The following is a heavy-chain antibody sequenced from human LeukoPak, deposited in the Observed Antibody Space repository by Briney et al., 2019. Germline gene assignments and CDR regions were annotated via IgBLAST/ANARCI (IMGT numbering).Heavy chain of an antibody. D-gene: IGHD6-19*01. CDR3: ARDRSIAVAGRSLYYYGMDV. CDR1: GGTFSSYA. CDR2: IIPIFGTA. V-gene: IGHV1-69*13. Sequence: ASVKVSCKASGGTFSSYAISWVRQAPGQGLEWMGGIIPIFGTANYAQKFQGRVTITADESTSTAYMELSSLRSEDTAVYYCARDRSIAVAGRSLYYYGMDVWGQGTTVTVSS. J-gene: IGHJ6*02.